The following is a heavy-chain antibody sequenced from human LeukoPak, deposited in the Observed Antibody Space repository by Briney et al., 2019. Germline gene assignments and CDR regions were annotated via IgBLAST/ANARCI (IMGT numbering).Heavy chain of an antibody. D-gene: IGHD3-22*01. V-gene: IGHV4-38-2*02. CDR2: IYHSGST. J-gene: IGHJ4*02. CDR3: ARVAYYDSKYFDY. Sequence: SETLSLTCTVSGYSIRNGFYWGWIRQPPGKGLEWIGSIYHSGSTNYNPSLKSRVTISVDTSKNQFSLKLSSVTAADTAVYYCARVAYYDSKYFDYWGQGTLVTVSS. CDR1: GYSIRNGFY.